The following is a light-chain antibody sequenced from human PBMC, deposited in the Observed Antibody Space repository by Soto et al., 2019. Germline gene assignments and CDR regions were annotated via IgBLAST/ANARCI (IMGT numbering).Light chain of an antibody. Sequence: DIQMTQSPSTLSASVGDRVTITCRASQSISSWVAWYQQKPGKAPKLLIYKASTFESGVPSRFSGSGSWTEFTLTISSLQPDDLATYYCQQYNSYRTFGQGTKVEIK. CDR2: KAS. CDR1: QSISSW. J-gene: IGKJ1*01. V-gene: IGKV1-5*03. CDR3: QQYNSYRT.